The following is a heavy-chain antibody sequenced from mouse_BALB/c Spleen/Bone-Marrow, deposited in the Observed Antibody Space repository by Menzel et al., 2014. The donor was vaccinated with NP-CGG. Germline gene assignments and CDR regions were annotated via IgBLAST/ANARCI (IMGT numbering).Heavy chain of an antibody. V-gene: IGHV4-1*02. J-gene: IGHJ1*01. Sequence: EVQLQQSGGGLVQPGGSLKLSCAASGFDFSRYWMSWVRQAPGKGLEWIGEINPDSSTINYTPPLKDKFIISRDSAKNTLYLQMSKVRPEDTALYYCARLNYYGNLFVWGAGTTVTVSS. CDR2: INPDSSTI. D-gene: IGHD1-1*01. CDR1: GFDFSRYW. CDR3: ARLNYYGNLFV.